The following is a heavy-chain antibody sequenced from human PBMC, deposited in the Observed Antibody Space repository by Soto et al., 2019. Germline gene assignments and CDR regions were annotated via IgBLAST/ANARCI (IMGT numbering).Heavy chain of an antibody. V-gene: IGHV1-2*04. CDR3: ARELRGDSYNLVYYYGMDV. Sequence: ASVKVSCKASGYTFTGYYMHWVRQAPGQGLEWMGWINPNSGGTNYAQKFQGWVTMTRDTSISTAYMELSRLRSDDTAVYYCARELRGDSYNLVYYYGMDVWGQGTTVTVSS. D-gene: IGHD3-10*01. CDR1: GYTFTGYY. CDR2: INPNSGGT. J-gene: IGHJ6*02.